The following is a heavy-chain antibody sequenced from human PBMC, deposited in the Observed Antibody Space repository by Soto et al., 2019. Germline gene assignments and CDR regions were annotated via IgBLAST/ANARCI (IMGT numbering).Heavy chain of an antibody. CDR1: GGPISNYY. V-gene: IGHV4-59*03. Sequence: SETLSLTCTFSGGPISNYYWSWIRQPPGKGLEWIGYLHDSGSTNLNPSLKSRVTISVDTSKKEFSLKLTSVTAADTAVYYCADSPGIAAHLSYCGEGTIVTVYS. CDR2: LHDSGST. CDR3: ADSPGIAAHLSY. D-gene: IGHD6-13*01. J-gene: IGHJ4*02.